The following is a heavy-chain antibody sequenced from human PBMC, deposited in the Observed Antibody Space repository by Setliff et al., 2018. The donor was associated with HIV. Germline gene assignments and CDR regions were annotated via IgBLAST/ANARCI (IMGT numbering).Heavy chain of an antibody. CDR3: ATHRRELGLHY. CDR1: GVSIPTNY. J-gene: IGHJ4*02. V-gene: IGHV4-4*07. Sequence: KPSETLSLTCNISGVSIPTNYWNWIRQPAGKGLEWIGRIYTTGGTNYNPALKSRVTMSIDTSKSQFSLKLTSVTAADTALYYCATHRRELGLHYWGQGTLVTVSS. D-gene: IGHD7-27*01. CDR2: IYTTGGT.